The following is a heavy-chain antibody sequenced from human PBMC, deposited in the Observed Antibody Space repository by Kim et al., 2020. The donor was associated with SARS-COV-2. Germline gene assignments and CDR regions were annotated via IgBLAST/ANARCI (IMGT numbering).Heavy chain of an antibody. CDR3: ASGWGVPAAIGYFDY. V-gene: IGHV4-34*01. CDR1: GGSFSGYY. D-gene: IGHD2-2*01. Sequence: SETLSLTCAVYGGSFSGYYWSWIRQPPGKGLEWIGEINHSGSTNYNPSLKSRVTISVDTSKNQFSLKLSSVTAADTAVYYCASGWGVPAAIGYFDYWGQGTLVTVSS. J-gene: IGHJ4*02. CDR2: INHSGST.